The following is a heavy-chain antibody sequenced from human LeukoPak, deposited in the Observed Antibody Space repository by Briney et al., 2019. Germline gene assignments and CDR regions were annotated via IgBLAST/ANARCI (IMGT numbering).Heavy chain of an antibody. V-gene: IGHV4-59*01. CDR1: GGSISSYY. CDR2: IYYSGST. CDR3: ARASKVFWSGYALAGHWFDP. J-gene: IGHJ5*02. Sequence: SETLSLTCTVSGGSISSYYWSWIRQPPGKGLEWIGYIYYSGSTNYNPSLKSRVTISVDTSKNQFSLRLSSVTAVDTAVYYCARASKVFWSGYALAGHWFDPWGQGTLVTVSS. D-gene: IGHD3-3*01.